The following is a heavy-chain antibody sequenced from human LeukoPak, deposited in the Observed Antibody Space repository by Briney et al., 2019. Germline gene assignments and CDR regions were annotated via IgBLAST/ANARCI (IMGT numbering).Heavy chain of an antibody. V-gene: IGHV4-39*01. CDR3: ARHKGSSSWFDP. CDR2: IYYTGTT. D-gene: IGHD6-6*01. J-gene: IGHJ5*02. CDR1: GGSIISNNDY. Sequence: SETLSLTCTVSGGSIISNNDYWGWIRQPPGRDLEWIGHIYYTGTTYYNPSLRSRVTISVDTSKNQFSLKVNSVTAADTAVYYCARHKGSSSWFDPLVRGTLITVSS.